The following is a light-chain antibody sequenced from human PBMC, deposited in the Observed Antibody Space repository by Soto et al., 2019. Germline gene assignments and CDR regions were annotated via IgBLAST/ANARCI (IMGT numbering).Light chain of an antibody. CDR3: SSYTSSSTPPYV. CDR1: SSDVGGYNY. CDR2: DVS. Sequence: QSVLTQPASVSGSPGQSITISCTGTSSDVGGYNYVSWYQQHPGKAPKLMIYDVSNRPSGVSNRFSGSKSGNTASLTISGLQAEDEADYYCSSYTSSSTPPYVFGTGTKV. J-gene: IGLJ1*01. V-gene: IGLV2-14*01.